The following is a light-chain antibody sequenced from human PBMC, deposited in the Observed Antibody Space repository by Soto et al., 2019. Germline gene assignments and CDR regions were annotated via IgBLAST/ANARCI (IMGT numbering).Light chain of an antibody. CDR1: TGAVTSGYY. V-gene: IGLV7-43*01. CDR3: LLFYVDAWV. Sequence: QTVVTQEPSLTVSPGGTVTLTCASSTGAVTSGYYPNWFQQKPGQAPRALIYSTNTKLSWTPARFSGSLLGGKAALTVSGGQAEDEAEYYCLLFYVDAWVFGGGTKLTVL. CDR2: STN. J-gene: IGLJ3*02.